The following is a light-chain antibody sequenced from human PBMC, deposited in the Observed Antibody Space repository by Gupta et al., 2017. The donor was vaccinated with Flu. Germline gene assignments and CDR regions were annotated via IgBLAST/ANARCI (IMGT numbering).Light chain of an antibody. CDR2: ATS. CDR1: QGMGRY. V-gene: IGKV1-9*01. CDR3: EQADTYPFT. J-gene: IGKJ3*01. Sequence: PSFMSASVGDRVAITCRASQGMGRYLAWYQQKPGRAPKLLIYATSTLQSGVPSRFSGSGSGTEFTLTIDSLQPEDFANYYCEQADTYPFTFGPGTKVDVK.